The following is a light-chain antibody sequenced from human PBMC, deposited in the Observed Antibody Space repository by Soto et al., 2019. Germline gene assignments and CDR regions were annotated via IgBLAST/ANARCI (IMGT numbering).Light chain of an antibody. V-gene: IGKV3-15*01. Sequence: EIVMTQSPATLSVSPGERATLSCRASQSVSSNLDWYQQKPGQAPRLLIYGASTRATGIPARFSGSGSGTEFTLTISSLQSEDFAVYYCQQYNNSPLTFGGGTKVEIK. CDR2: GAS. J-gene: IGKJ4*01. CDR1: QSVSSN. CDR3: QQYNNSPLT.